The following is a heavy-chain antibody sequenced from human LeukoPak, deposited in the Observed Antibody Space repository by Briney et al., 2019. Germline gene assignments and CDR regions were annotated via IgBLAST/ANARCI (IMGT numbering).Heavy chain of an antibody. J-gene: IGHJ4*02. CDR2: ISGSGGST. V-gene: IGHV3-23*01. CDR3: AKDIIPYYYDSSGLNPFDY. CDR1: GFTFSSYA. D-gene: IGHD3-22*01. Sequence: GGSLRLSCAASGFTFSSYAMSWVRQAPGKRLEWVSAISGSGGSTYYADSVKGRFTISRDNSKNTLYLQMNSLRAEDTAVYYCAKDIIPYYYDSSGLNPFDYWGQGTLVTVSS.